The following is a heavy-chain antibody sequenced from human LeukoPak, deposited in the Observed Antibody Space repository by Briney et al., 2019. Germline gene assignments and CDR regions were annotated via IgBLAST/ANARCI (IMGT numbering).Heavy chain of an antibody. V-gene: IGHV3-23*01. CDR1: GFIFSNYA. CDR2: FDTLDGLT. J-gene: IGHJ4*02. CDR3: AKPFSFGPDSSYQAFDS. Sequence: GGSLRLSCAASGFIFSNYAMSWVRQAPGKGLEWVSSFDTLDGLTDYAESVKGRFTISRDNSKNTLYLQMNSLTAEDTAVYYCAKPFSFGPDSSYQAFDSWGQGTLVTVSS. D-gene: IGHD3-22*01.